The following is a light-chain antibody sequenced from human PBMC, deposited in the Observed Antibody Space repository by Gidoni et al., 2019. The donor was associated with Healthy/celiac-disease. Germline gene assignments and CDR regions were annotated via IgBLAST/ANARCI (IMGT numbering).Light chain of an antibody. J-gene: IGKJ2*01. CDR3: QQYGSSSYT. Sequence: EIVLTKYPGTLSLSPGERATLSCRASQSVSSSYLAWYQQKPGQAPRLLIYDASSRATGIPDRCSGSGSGTDFTLTISRLEPEDFAVYYCQQYGSSSYTFGQGTKLEIK. CDR1: QSVSSSY. CDR2: DAS. V-gene: IGKV3-20*01.